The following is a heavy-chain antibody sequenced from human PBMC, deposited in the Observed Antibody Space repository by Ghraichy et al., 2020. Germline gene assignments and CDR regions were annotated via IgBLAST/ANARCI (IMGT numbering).Heavy chain of an antibody. CDR2: ISGGSSLI. CDR1: EFIFSSYS. Sequence: GGSLRLSCAASEFIFSSYSMNWVRQAPGKGLEWLSYISGGSSLIYYADSVKGRFTVSRDNAKSSLYLQMNSLRDDDTAVYYCTRASYYDSSDYYDSWGQGTLVTVSS. J-gene: IGHJ5*01. D-gene: IGHD3-22*01. V-gene: IGHV3-48*02. CDR3: TRASYYDSSDYYDS.